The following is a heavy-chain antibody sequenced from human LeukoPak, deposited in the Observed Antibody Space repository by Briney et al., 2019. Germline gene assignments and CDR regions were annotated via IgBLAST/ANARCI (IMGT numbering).Heavy chain of an antibody. V-gene: IGHV4-61*01. D-gene: IGHD7-27*01. CDR1: GGSINSTSYY. CDR3: ARENWGRWFDP. J-gene: IGHJ5*02. Sequence: SETLSLTCTVSGGSINSTSYYWSWIRQPPGKGLEWIGYIYYSGSTNYNPSLKSRVTISVDTSKNQFSLKLSSVTAADTAVYYCARENWGRWFDPWGQGTLVTVSS. CDR2: IYYSGST.